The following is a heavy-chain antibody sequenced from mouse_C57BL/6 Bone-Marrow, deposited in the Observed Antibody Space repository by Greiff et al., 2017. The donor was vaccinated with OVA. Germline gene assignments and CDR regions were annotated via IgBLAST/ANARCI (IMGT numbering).Heavy chain of an antibody. CDR1: GFTFSSYA. Sequence: DVQLVESGGGLVKPGGSLKLSCAASGFTFSSYAMSWVRQTPEKRLEWVATISDGGSYTYYPDNVKGRFTISRDNAKNNLYLQMSHLKSEDTAMYYCARDWGNYYYAMDYWGQGTSVTVSS. CDR3: ARDWGNYYYAMDY. CDR2: ISDGGSYT. J-gene: IGHJ4*01. V-gene: IGHV5-4*01. D-gene: IGHD2-1*01.